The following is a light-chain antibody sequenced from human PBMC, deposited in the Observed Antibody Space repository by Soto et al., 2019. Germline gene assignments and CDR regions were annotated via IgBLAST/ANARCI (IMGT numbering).Light chain of an antibody. J-gene: IGKJ1*01. CDR2: AAS. V-gene: IGKV3-20*01. CDR1: QSVSRSY. CDR3: QQYGSSSSS. Sequence: EIVLTQSPGTLSLSPGERATLSCRASQSVSRSYLAWYQQKPGQAPRLLIYAASSMSTGIPDRFSGSGSGTDFTLTITRLEPEDFPVYYCQQYGSSSSSFGHGTTVEIK.